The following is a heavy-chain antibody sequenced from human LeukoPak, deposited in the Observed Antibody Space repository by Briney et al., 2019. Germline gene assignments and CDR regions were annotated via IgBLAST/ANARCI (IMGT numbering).Heavy chain of an antibody. CDR2: ISYDGSNK. Sequence: PGGSLRLSCAASGFTFSSYAMHWVRQAPGEGLEWVAVISYDGSNKYYADSVKGRFTISRDNAKNSLYLQMKSLRDEDTAVYYCARYGSGTSYITNYFDYWGQGTLVTVSS. J-gene: IGHJ4*02. CDR3: ARYGSGTSYITNYFDY. CDR1: GFTFSSYA. D-gene: IGHD3-10*01. V-gene: IGHV3-30-3*01.